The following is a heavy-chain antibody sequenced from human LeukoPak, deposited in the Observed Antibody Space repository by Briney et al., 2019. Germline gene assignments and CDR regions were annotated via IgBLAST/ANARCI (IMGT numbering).Heavy chain of an antibody. J-gene: IGHJ4*02. CDR3: ARSGSLKQQLVHYFDY. CDR1: GGSISSGSYY. CDR2: IYTSGST. Sequence: SQTLSLTCTVSGGSISSGSYYWSWIRQPAGKGLEWIGRIYTSGSTNYNPSLKSRVTISVDTSKNQFSLKLSSVTAADTAVYYCARSGSLKQQLVHYFDYWGQGTLVTVSS. D-gene: IGHD6-13*01. V-gene: IGHV4-61*02.